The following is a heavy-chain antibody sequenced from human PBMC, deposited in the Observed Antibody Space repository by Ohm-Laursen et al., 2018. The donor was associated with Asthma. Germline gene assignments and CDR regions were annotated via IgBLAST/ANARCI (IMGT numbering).Heavy chain of an antibody. CDR2: ISYDGSNK. Sequence: SLRLSCAASGFTFSSYSMNWVRQAPGKGLEWVAVISYDGSNKYYADSVKGRFTISRDNSKNTLYLQMNSLRAEDTAVYYCARDPQQLVLDYWGQGTLVTVSS. D-gene: IGHD6-13*01. CDR1: GFTFSSYS. V-gene: IGHV3-30*03. J-gene: IGHJ4*02. CDR3: ARDPQQLVLDY.